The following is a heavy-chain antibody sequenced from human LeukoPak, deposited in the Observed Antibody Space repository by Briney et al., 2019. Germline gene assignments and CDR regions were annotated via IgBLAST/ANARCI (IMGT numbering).Heavy chain of an antibody. V-gene: IGHV3-30*18. CDR2: ISYDGSNK. CDR3: AKVALTVTTILDYFDY. Sequence: GGSLRLSCAASRFTFSNYGMHWVRQAPGKGLEWVALISYDGSNKYYADSVKGRFTISRDNSKNTLYLQMNSLRAEDTAVYYCAKVALTVTTILDYFDYWGQGTLVTVSS. J-gene: IGHJ4*02. D-gene: IGHD4-11*01. CDR1: RFTFSNYG.